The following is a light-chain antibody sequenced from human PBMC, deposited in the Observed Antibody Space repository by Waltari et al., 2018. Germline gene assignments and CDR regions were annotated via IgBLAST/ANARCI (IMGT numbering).Light chain of an antibody. Sequence: EVVMTQSPATLSMSPGERATLSCRASQSVSSNLAWYQQTPGQAPRLLIYGVSSRATGIPARFRGSGSGTEFTLDISSLQSEDLAVYYCHQYNNWPFTFGPGTKVDIK. CDR1: QSVSSN. CDR2: GVS. V-gene: IGKV3-15*01. J-gene: IGKJ3*01. CDR3: HQYNNWPFT.